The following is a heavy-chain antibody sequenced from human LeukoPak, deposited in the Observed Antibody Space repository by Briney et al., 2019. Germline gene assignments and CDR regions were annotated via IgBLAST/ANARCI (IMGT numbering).Heavy chain of an antibody. Sequence: GESLKISCKGSGYSFTSYWIVWVRQMPGKGLEWMGIIYPGDSDTRYSPSFQGQVTISADKSISTAYLQWSSLKASDTAMYYCARLATPGYSSGWYLGNWFDPWGQGTLVTVSS. CDR2: IYPGDSDT. V-gene: IGHV5-51*01. D-gene: IGHD6-19*01. CDR1: GYSFTSYW. CDR3: ARLATPGYSSGWYLGNWFDP. J-gene: IGHJ5*02.